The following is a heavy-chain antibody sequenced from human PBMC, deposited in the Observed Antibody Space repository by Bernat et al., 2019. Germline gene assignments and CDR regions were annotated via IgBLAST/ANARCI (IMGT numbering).Heavy chain of an antibody. CDR1: GFTFSSYA. CDR2: ISGSGGST. V-gene: IGHV3-23*01. CDR3: TTDPYRRYYYYGMDV. Sequence: EVQLLESGGGLVQPGGSLRLSCAASGFTFSSYAMSWVRQAPGKGLEWVSAISGSGGSTYYADSVKGRFTISRDNSKNTLYLQMNSLRAEDTAVYYCTTDPYRRYYYYGMDVWGQGTTVTVSS. D-gene: IGHD1-14*01. J-gene: IGHJ6*02.